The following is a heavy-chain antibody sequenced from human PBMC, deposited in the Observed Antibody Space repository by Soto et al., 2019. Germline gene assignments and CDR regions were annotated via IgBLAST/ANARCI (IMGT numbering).Heavy chain of an antibody. Sequence: QVQLVESGGGLVKPGGSLRLSCAASGFTFSDYYMSWIRQAPGKGLEWVSYIGRSSSYTNYADSVKGRFTISRDNAKNSLYLQMNSLRAEDTAVYYCARDAEILTGSDAFDIWGQGTMVTVSS. V-gene: IGHV3-11*05. CDR2: IGRSSSYT. J-gene: IGHJ3*02. D-gene: IGHD3-9*01. CDR3: ARDAEILTGSDAFDI. CDR1: GFTFSDYY.